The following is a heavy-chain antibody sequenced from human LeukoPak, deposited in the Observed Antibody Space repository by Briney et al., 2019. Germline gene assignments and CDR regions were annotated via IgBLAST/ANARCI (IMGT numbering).Heavy chain of an antibody. D-gene: IGHD6-13*01. CDR2: INTNTGNP. V-gene: IGHV7-4-1*02. CDR1: GYTFTSYS. Sequence: ASVTVSCKASGYTFTSYSMNWVRQAPGQGLEGMGWINTNTGNPKYDQGFQGRIVFSLDTSVSTAYLQISSLKAEDPAVYYCARDVAAAGLDYWGQGTLVSVSS. J-gene: IGHJ4*02. CDR3: ARDVAAAGLDY.